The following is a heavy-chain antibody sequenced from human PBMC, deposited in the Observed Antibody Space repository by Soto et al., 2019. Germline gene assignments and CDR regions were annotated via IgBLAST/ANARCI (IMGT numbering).Heavy chain of an antibody. Sequence: QITLKESGPTLVKPTQTLTLTCTFSGFSLSTSGVGVGWIRQPPGKALEWLALIYWDDDKRYSPSLKSRLTITKDTSKNQVVLTMTNMDPVDTSTYYCAHNQTTGGYCSGGSCHFDYWGQGTLVTVSS. V-gene: IGHV2-5*02. D-gene: IGHD2-15*01. CDR1: GFSLSTSGVG. CDR2: IYWDDDK. J-gene: IGHJ4*02. CDR3: AHNQTTGGYCSGGSCHFDY.